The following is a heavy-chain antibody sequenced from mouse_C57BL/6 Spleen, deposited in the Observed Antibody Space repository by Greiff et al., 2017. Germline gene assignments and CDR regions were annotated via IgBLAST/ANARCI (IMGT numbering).Heavy chain of an antibody. CDR1: GYAFTNYL. V-gene: IGHV1-54*01. CDR3: ARSIYYFDY. J-gene: IGHJ2*01. CDR2: INPGSGGT. Sequence: QVQLQQSGAELVRPGTSVKVSCKASGYAFTNYLIEWVKQRPGQGLEWIGVINPGSGGTNYNEKFKGKATLTADKSSSTAYMQLSSLTSEDSAVYVCARSIYYFDYWGQGTTLTVSS.